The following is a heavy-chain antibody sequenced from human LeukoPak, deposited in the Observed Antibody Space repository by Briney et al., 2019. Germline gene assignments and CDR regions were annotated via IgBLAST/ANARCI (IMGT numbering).Heavy chain of an antibody. D-gene: IGHD1-26*01. CDR3: PRGVGATDS. J-gene: IGHJ4*02. CDR2: ITSDGSST. CDR1: GFTFSSYW. Sequence: GGSLRLSCTASGFTFSSYWMHWVRQAPGKGLVWVSRITSDGSSTSHADSVKGRFTISRDNAKNTLYLQMNSLRAEDTAVYYCPRGVGATDSWGQGTLVTVSS. V-gene: IGHV3-74*01.